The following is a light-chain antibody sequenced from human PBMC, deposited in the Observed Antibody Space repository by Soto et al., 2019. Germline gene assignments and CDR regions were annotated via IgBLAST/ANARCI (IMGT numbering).Light chain of an antibody. Sequence: DIQMTQSPSTLSASIGDRVTITCRASQSISSWLAWYQQKPGKAPKLLIYKASILESGVPSRFSGSGSGTECTLTISSLQPDDFATYYCQQYNIYSPFGQGTKVEIK. J-gene: IGKJ1*01. CDR1: QSISSW. CDR2: KAS. V-gene: IGKV1-5*03. CDR3: QQYNIYSP.